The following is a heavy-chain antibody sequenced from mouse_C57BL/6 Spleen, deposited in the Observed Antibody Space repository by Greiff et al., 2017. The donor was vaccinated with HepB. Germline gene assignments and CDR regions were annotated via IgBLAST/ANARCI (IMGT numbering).Heavy chain of an antibody. J-gene: IGHJ1*03. CDR1: GFNIKNTY. CDR2: IDPANGNT. V-gene: IGHV14-3*01. Sequence: EVKLQESVAELVRPGASVKLSCTASGFNIKNTYMHWVKQRPEQGLEWIGRIDPANGNTKYAPKFQGKVTITADTSSNTAYLQLSSLTSEDTAIYYCARGYGSSYWYFDVWGTGTTVTVSS. D-gene: IGHD1-1*01. CDR3: ARGYGSSYWYFDV.